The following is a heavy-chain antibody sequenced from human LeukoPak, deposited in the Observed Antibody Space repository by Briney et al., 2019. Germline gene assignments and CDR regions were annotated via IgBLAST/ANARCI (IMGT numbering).Heavy chain of an antibody. V-gene: IGHV4-39*07. D-gene: IGHD3-10*01. CDR2: INHSGST. J-gene: IGHJ3*02. CDR1: GGSISSSSYY. CDR3: ARGRMLLWFGKRNDAFDI. Sequence: SETLSLTCAVSGGSISSSSYYWGWIRQPPGKGLEWIGEINHSGSTNYNPSLKSRVTISVDTSKNQFSLKLSSVTAADTAVYYCARGRMLLWFGKRNDAFDIWGQGTMVTVSS.